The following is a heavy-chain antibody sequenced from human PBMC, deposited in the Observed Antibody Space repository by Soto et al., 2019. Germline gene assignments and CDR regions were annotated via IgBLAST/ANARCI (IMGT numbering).Heavy chain of an antibody. CDR1: GFTFSSYW. D-gene: IGHD3-22*01. Sequence: EVQLVESGGGLVQPGGSLRLSCAASGFTFSSYWMHWVRQAPGKGLVWISRISGDGSSTTYADSVKGRFFISRDNAQNTLYLQMSSRRADDTAVYYCTSPRYDGSGTPFDYWGQGTLVTVSS. J-gene: IGHJ4*02. CDR3: TSPRYDGSGTPFDY. CDR2: ISGDGSST. V-gene: IGHV3-74*01.